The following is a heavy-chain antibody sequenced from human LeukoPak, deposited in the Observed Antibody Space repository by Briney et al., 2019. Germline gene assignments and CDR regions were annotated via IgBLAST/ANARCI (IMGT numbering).Heavy chain of an antibody. Sequence: SCKASGGTFSSYAISWVRQAPGKGLEWVANIKQDGSEKYYVDSVKGRFTISRDNAKNSLYLQMNSLRAEDTAVYYCAREFGGMDVWGKGTTVTVSS. J-gene: IGHJ6*04. D-gene: IGHD3-3*01. CDR2: IKQDGSEK. V-gene: IGHV3-7*01. CDR3: AREFGGMDV. CDR1: GGTFSSYA.